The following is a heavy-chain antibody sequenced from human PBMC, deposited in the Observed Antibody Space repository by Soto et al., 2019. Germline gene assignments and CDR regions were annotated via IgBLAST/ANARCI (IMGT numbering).Heavy chain of an antibody. D-gene: IGHD2-15*01. V-gene: IGHV1-8*01. J-gene: IGHJ6*02. Sequence: ASVKVSCKASGYTFTSYDINWVRQATGQGLEWMGWMNPNSGNTGYAQKFQGRVTMTRNTSISTAYMELSSLRSEDTAVYYCARESPPYCSGGGCYSYYYGMDVWGQGTTVTVSS. CDR2: MNPNSGNT. CDR1: GYTFTSYD. CDR3: ARESPPYCSGGGCYSYYYGMDV.